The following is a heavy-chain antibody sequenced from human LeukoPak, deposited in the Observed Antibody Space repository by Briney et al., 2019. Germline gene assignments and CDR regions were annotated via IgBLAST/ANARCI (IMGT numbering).Heavy chain of an antibody. V-gene: IGHV3-7*01. CDR3: ARVQYYDFWSGYSPFDY. D-gene: IGHD3-3*01. J-gene: IGHJ4*02. Sequence: GSLRLSCAASGFTFSSYWMSWVRQAPGKGLEWVANIKQDGSEKYYVDSVKGRFTISRDNAKNSLYLQMNSLRAEDTAVYYCARVQYYDFWSGYSPFDYWGQGTLVTVSS. CDR1: GFTFSSYW. CDR2: IKQDGSEK.